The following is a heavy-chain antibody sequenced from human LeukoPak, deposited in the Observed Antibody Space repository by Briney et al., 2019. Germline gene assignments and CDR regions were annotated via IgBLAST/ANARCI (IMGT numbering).Heavy chain of an antibody. Sequence: SETLSLTCAVFGGSFSGYYWSWIRQPPGKGLEWIGEINHMQFTNYNPSLKSRVTISLDTSKKQLSLRVSSVTATDMAVYYCARARTGTTRPYYYYGMDVWGQGTTVTVSS. CDR1: GGSFSGYY. CDR3: ARARTGTTRPYYYYGMDV. V-gene: IGHV4-34*01. D-gene: IGHD1-1*01. CDR2: INHMQFT. J-gene: IGHJ6*02.